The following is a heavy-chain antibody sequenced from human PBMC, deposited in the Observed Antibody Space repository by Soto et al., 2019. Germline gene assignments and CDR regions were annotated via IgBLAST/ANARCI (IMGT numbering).Heavy chain of an antibody. Sequence: GESLKISCKGSGYSFTSYWIGWVRQMPGKGLEWMGIIYPGDSETRYSPSFQGQVTISADKSISTAYLQWSSMKASDTAMYYCARLSMDIVVVPAAPPDYYYDMDVWGKGTTVTVSS. D-gene: IGHD2-2*03. CDR3: ARLSMDIVVVPAAPPDYYYDMDV. CDR1: GYSFTSYW. V-gene: IGHV5-51*01. CDR2: IYPGDSET. J-gene: IGHJ6*03.